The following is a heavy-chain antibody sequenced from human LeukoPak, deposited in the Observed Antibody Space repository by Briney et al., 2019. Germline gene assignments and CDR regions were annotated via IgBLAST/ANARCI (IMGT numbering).Heavy chain of an antibody. D-gene: IGHD2-21*01. V-gene: IGHV3-21*01. J-gene: IGHJ3*02. CDR3: ARDVVDEDAFDI. Sequence: GGSLRLSCAASGFTFSSYSMNWVRQAPGKGLEWVSSISSSSSYIYYADSVKGRFTISRDNAKNSLYLQMNSLRAEDTAVYYCARDVVDEDAFDIWGQGTMVTVSS. CDR1: GFTFSSYS. CDR2: ISSSSSYI.